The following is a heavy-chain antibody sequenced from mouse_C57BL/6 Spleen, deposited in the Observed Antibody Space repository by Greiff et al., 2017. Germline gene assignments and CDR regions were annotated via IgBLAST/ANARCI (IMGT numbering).Heavy chain of an antibody. CDR1: GYTFTSYW. CDR3: ASYYSNYDYFDS. D-gene: IGHD2-5*01. Sequence: QVQLQQPGAELVRPGSSVKLSCKASGYTFTSYWMHWVKQRPIQGLEWIGNIDPSDSETHYNQKFKDKATLTVDKSSSTAYMQLSSLTSEDSAVYYCASYYSNYDYFDSWGQGTTLTVSS. CDR2: IDPSDSET. J-gene: IGHJ2*01. V-gene: IGHV1-52*01.